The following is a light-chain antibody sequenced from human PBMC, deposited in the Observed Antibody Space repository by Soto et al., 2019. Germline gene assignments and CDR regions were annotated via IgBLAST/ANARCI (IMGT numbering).Light chain of an antibody. Sequence: QSVLTQPPSVSGAPGQRVTISCTGSSSNIGAGYDVHWYQQLPGTAPKLLIYGNSNRPSGVPDRFSGSKSGNTASLTISGLQAEDEADYYCSSYTSSYTLPYIFGTGTKLTVL. CDR2: GNS. V-gene: IGLV1-40*01. CDR1: SSNIGAGYD. J-gene: IGLJ1*01. CDR3: SSYTSSYTLPYI.